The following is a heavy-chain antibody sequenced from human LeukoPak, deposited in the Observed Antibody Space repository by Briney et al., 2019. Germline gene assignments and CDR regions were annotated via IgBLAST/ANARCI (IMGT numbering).Heavy chain of an antibody. CDR1: GFTFSSYS. J-gene: IGHJ4*02. V-gene: IGHV3-21*01. D-gene: IGHD3-16*01. Sequence: PGGSLRLSCAASGFTFSSYSMNWVRQAPGKGLEWVSSISSSSSYTYYADSMKGRFTISRDNPKNSLYLQMNSLRAEDTAVYYCARGPGGARGSYFDYWGQGTLVTVSS. CDR2: ISSSSSYT. CDR3: ARGPGGARGSYFDY.